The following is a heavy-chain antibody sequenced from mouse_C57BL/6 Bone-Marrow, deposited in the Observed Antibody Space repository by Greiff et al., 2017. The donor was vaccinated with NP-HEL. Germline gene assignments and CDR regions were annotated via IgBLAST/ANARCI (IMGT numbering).Heavy chain of an antibody. Sequence: QVQLQQPGAELVMPGASVKLSCKASGYTFTSYWMHWVKQRPGQGLAWIGEIDPSDSYTNYNQKFKGKSTLTVDKSSSTAYMQLSSLTSEDSAVYYCALIYYYGRFDYWGQGTTLTVSS. J-gene: IGHJ2*01. CDR3: ALIYYYGRFDY. V-gene: IGHV1-69*01. CDR2: IDPSDSYT. D-gene: IGHD1-1*01. CDR1: GYTFTSYW.